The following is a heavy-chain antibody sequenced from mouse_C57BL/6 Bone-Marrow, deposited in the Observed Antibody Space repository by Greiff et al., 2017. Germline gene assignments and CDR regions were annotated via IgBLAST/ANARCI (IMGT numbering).Heavy chain of an antibody. V-gene: IGHV1-55*01. J-gene: IGHJ3*01. CDR3: ARGGGNYVSWFAY. CDR2: IYPGSGST. Sequence: VQLQQPGAELVKPGASVKMSCKASGYTFTSYWITWVKQRPGQGLEWIGDIYPGSGSTNYNEKFKSKATLTVDTSSSTAYMQLSSLTSEDSAVYYWARGGGNYVSWFAYWGQGTLVTVSA. CDR1: GYTFTSYW. D-gene: IGHD2-1*01.